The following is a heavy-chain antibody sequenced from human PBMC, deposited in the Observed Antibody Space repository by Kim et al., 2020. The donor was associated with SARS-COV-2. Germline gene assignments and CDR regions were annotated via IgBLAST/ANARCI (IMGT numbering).Heavy chain of an antibody. CDR3: AKVSSGSSGWFEYFHH. CDR1: GFTFNSYA. Sequence: GGSLRLSWAASGFTFNSYAMSWVRQAPGKGLEWVSGIRGSGDRTSYADSVKGRFTISRDNSRNTLYLQMDSLRAEDTAVYYCAKVSSGSSGWFEYFHHWGQGTLVTVSS. V-gene: IGHV3-23*01. J-gene: IGHJ1*01. D-gene: IGHD6-19*01. CDR2: IRGSGDRT.